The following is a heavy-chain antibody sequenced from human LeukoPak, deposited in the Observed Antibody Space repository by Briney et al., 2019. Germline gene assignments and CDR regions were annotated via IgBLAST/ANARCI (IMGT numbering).Heavy chain of an antibody. J-gene: IGHJ4*02. CDR2: ISSSSSYI. D-gene: IGHD3-10*01. CDR3: ARDYLVRGVIIRAFDY. CDR1: GFTFSSYI. V-gene: IGHV3-21*01. Sequence: GGSLRLSCAASGFTFSSYIMNWFRQAPGKGLEWVSSISSSSSYIYYADSVKGRFTISRDNAKNSLYLQMNSLRAEDTAVYYCARDYLVRGVIIRAFDYWGQGTLVTVSS.